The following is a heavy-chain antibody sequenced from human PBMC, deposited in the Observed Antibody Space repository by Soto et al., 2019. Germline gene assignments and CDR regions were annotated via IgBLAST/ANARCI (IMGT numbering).Heavy chain of an antibody. CDR3: ARDQGRYYYGSGTSGGMDV. CDR2: INAGNGNT. CDR1: GYTFASYA. D-gene: IGHD3-10*01. V-gene: IGHV1-3*01. Sequence: ASVKVSCKASGYTFASYAMHWVRQAPGQRLEWMGWINAGNGNTKSSQRFQGRVTISRDTSASTVYMELGSLRLEDTAVYYCARDQGRYYYGSGTSGGMDVWGQGTPVTVSS. J-gene: IGHJ6*02.